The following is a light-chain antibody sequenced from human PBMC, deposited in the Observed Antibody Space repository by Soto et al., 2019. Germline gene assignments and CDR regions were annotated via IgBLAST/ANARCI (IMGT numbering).Light chain of an antibody. V-gene: IGLV3-1*01. CDR1: ELGNKY. Sequence: SYELTQPPSVSESPGQTATITCSGDELGNKYASWYHQRPGQSPVLVIYQDNKRPSGIPERFSGSSSGNTATLTISGTQAVDEAVYYCQAWDSSTALVFGGGTKLTVL. CDR2: QDN. J-gene: IGLJ2*01. CDR3: QAWDSSTALV.